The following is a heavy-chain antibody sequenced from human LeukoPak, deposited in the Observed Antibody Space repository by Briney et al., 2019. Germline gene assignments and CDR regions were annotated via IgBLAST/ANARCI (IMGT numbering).Heavy chain of an antibody. V-gene: IGHV4-31*03. CDR1: GGSISSGGYY. Sequence: SETLSLTGTVSGGSISSGGYYWSWIRQHPGKGLEWIGYIYYSGSTYYNPSLKSRVTISVDTSKNQFSLKLSSVTAADTAVYYCARDRVVVVPAAISYGMDVWGQGTTVTVSS. CDR3: ARDRVVVVPAAISYGMDV. J-gene: IGHJ6*02. D-gene: IGHD2-2*01. CDR2: IYYSGST.